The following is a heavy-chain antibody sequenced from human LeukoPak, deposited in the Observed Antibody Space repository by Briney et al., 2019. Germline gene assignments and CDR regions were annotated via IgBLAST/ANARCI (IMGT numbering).Heavy chain of an antibody. CDR2: IYSGGST. Sequence: GGSLGPSCAAPGFTVRSNYMSWARQAPGKGLEWVSVIYSGGSTYYADSVKGRFTISRDNSKNTLYLQMNSLRAEDTAVYYCARVGSSSWIDYWGQGTLVTVSS. CDR3: ARVGSSSWIDY. CDR1: GFTVRSNY. J-gene: IGHJ4*02. D-gene: IGHD6-13*01. V-gene: IGHV3-53*01.